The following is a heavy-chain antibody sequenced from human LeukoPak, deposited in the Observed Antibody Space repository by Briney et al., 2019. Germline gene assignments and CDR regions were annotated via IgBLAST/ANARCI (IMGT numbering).Heavy chain of an antibody. Sequence: PSGGSLRPSCAVPGITLSNYGMSWVGQAPGKGRGWGAGISDSGGRTNYADSVKGRFTISRDNPKNTLYLQMNSLRAEDTAVYFCAKRGVVIRVILVGFHKEAYYFDSWGQGALVTVPS. CDR3: AKRGVVIRVILVGFHKEAYYFDS. CDR1: GITLSNYG. J-gene: IGHJ4*02. D-gene: IGHD3-22*01. CDR2: ISDSGGRT. V-gene: IGHV3-23*01.